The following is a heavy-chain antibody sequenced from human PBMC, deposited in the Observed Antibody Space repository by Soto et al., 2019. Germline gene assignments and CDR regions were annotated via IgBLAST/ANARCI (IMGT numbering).Heavy chain of an antibody. CDR3: AAELGFGKLSVV. J-gene: IGHJ6*02. Sequence: QVQVVQSGVEVRRPGSSVKVSCKASGDTFKNCVISWVRQAPGQGLEWMGGIIPLFGTTDFAQRFQGRLTIKTDESPTTAYMEVSRPGSEDTATYYCAAELGFGKLSVVWGQGTAVIVSS. CDR2: IIPLFGTT. D-gene: IGHD7-27*01. V-gene: IGHV1-69*01. CDR1: GDTFKNCV.